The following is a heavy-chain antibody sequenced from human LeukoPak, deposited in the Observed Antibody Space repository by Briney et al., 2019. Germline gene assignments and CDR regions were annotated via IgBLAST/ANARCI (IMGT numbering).Heavy chain of an antibody. CDR1: GFTFDAYA. J-gene: IGHJ4*02. D-gene: IGHD3-22*01. CDR3: AKGPDSSGYYYYFDY. CDR2: ISWNSGSI. Sequence: GGSLRLSCAASGFTFDAYAMHWVRQAPGKGLEWVSGISWNSGSIGYADSVKGRFTISRDNAKNSLYLQMNSLRAEDTALYYCAKGPDSSGYYYYFDYWGQGTLVTVSS. V-gene: IGHV3-9*01.